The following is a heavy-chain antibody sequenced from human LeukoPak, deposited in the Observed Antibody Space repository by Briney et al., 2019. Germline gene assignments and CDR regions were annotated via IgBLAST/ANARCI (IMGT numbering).Heavy chain of an antibody. CDR3: AKDWWQLGP. J-gene: IGHJ5*02. V-gene: IGHV3-23*01. Sequence: GGSLRLSCAASGFTFSDFDLNWVRQAPGKGLEWVSAISGNGGSTYYADSVKGRFIVSRDDSKNTLYLQMNSLRGEDTAVYYCAKDWWQLGPWGQGTLVTVSS. D-gene: IGHD2-15*01. CDR2: ISGNGGST. CDR1: GFTFSDFD.